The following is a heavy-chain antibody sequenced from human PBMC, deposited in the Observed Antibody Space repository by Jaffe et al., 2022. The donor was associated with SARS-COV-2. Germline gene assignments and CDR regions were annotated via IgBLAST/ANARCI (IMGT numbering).Heavy chain of an antibody. Sequence: QVQLVQSGAEVKKPGASVKVSCKASGYTFTGYYMHWVRQAPGQGLEWMGWINPNSGGTNYAQKFQGRVTMTRDTSISTAYMELSRLRSDDTAVYYCARDLDRGFESYGDWFDPWGQGTLVTVSS. CDR3: ARDLDRGFESYGDWFDP. D-gene: IGHD4-17*01. CDR2: INPNSGGT. V-gene: IGHV1-2*02. J-gene: IGHJ5*02. CDR1: GYTFTGYY.